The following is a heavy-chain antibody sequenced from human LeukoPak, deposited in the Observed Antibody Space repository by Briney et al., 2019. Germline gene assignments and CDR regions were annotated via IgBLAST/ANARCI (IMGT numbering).Heavy chain of an antibody. V-gene: IGHV3-7*01. Sequence: GGSLRLSCAASGFTLGNYWMSWVRQAPGRGLEWVANIQHEGNEKYYVDSVTVRFTISRDNAKNSLDLQMNSLRAEDTAVYYCARWATSFDLWGRGTLVTVSS. CDR2: IQHEGNEK. J-gene: IGHJ4*02. D-gene: IGHD6-6*01. CDR1: GFTLGNYW. CDR3: ARWATSFDL.